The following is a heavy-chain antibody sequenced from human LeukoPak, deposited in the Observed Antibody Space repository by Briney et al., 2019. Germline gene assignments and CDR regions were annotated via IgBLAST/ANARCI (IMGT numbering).Heavy chain of an antibody. CDR1: GGSISSGGYY. D-gene: IGHD3-10*01. CDR2: IYYSGST. Sequence: PSQTLSLTCTVSGGSISSGGYYWSWIRQHPGKGLEWIGYIYYSGSTNYNPSLKSRVTISVDTSKNQFSLKLSSVTAADTAVYYCARERITMVRGVFVYYYGMDVWGPGTTVTVSS. CDR3: ARERITMVRGVFVYYYGMDV. V-gene: IGHV4-31*03. J-gene: IGHJ6*02.